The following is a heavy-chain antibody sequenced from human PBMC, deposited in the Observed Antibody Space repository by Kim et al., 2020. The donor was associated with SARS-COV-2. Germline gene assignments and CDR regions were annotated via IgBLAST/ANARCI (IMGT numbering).Heavy chain of an antibody. CDR2: IKSETDGGTA. Sequence: GGSLRLSCAVSGIPFSNAWFNWVRQSPGKGLEWVGRIKSETDGGTADLAAPVEGRFAISRDDSKNTLYLLMNNVKTDDSAVYYCTTVSMRWGQGTLVTVSS. J-gene: IGHJ4*02. V-gene: IGHV3-15*01. D-gene: IGHD2-2*01. CDR1: GIPFSNAW. CDR3: TTVSMR.